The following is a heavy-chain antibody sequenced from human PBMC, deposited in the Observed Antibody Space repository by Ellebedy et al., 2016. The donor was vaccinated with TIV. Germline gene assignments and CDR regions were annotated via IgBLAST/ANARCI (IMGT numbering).Heavy chain of an antibody. CDR2: ISGSGGST. V-gene: IGHV3-23*01. Sequence: GGSLRLXCAASGFTFSSYAMSWVRQAPGKGLEWVSAISGSGGSTYYADSVKGRFTISRDNSKNTLYLQMNSLRAEDTAVYYCAKDGPTPSSGWWGYYYYGMDVWGQGTTVTVSS. CDR1: GFTFSSYA. D-gene: IGHD6-19*01. CDR3: AKDGPTPSSGWWGYYYYGMDV. J-gene: IGHJ6*02.